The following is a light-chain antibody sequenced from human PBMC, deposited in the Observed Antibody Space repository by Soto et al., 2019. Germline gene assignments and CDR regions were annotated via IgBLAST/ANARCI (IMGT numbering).Light chain of an antibody. J-gene: IGKJ4*01. Sequence: DIQMTQSPSSLSASLGDRVTITCRASQDISNYLNWYQPKPGKAPKLLIYDGSNLETVVPSRFSGSGSGTDFTFTISSRQTDDIGTYDCLENDGLLLTFGGGTKVEIK. V-gene: IGKV1-33*01. CDR1: QDISNY. CDR2: DGS. CDR3: LENDGLLLT.